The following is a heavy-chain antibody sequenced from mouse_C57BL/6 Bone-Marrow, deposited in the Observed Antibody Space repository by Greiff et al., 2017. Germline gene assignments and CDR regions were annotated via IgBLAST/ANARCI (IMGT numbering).Heavy chain of an antibody. Sequence: VQLQQSGAELVRPGTSVKVSCKASGYAFTNYLIEWVKQRPGQGLEWIGVVNPGSGGTNYNEKFKGKATLTADKSSSTAYVQLSILTSEDSAVYFCARTPYYYGSSQAWFAYWGQGTLVTVSA. D-gene: IGHD1-1*01. CDR1: GYAFTNYL. CDR2: VNPGSGGT. V-gene: IGHV1-54*01. J-gene: IGHJ3*01. CDR3: ARTPYYYGSSQAWFAY.